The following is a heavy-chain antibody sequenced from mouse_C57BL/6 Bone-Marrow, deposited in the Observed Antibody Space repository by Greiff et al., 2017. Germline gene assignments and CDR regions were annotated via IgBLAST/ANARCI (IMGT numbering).Heavy chain of an antibody. D-gene: IGHD1-1*01. Sequence: QVQLKQSGAELARPGASVKLSCKASGYTFTSYGISWVKQRTGQGLEWIGEIYPRSGNTYYNEKFKGKATLTADKSSSTAYMELRSLTSEDSAVYFCARKKGITTVVAFDYWGQGTTLTVSS. CDR3: ARKKGITTVVAFDY. J-gene: IGHJ2*01. V-gene: IGHV1-81*01. CDR2: IYPRSGNT. CDR1: GYTFTSYG.